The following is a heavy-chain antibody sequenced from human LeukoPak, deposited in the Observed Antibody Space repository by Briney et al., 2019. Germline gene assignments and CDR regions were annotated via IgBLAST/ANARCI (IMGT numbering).Heavy chain of an antibody. V-gene: IGHV4-59*01. CDR3: ARVSRFGELFYYYYMDV. J-gene: IGHJ6*03. CDR1: GGSISSYY. D-gene: IGHD3-10*01. CDR2: IYYSGST. Sequence: SETLSLTCTVSGGSISSYYWSWIRQPPGKGLEWIGYIYYSGSTNYNPSLKSRVTISVDTSKNQFSLKLSSVTAADTAVYYCARVSRFGELFYYYYMDVWGKGTTVTISS.